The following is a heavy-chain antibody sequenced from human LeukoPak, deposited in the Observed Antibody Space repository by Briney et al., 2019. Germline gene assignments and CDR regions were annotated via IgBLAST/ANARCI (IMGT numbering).Heavy chain of an antibody. V-gene: IGHV3-30*02. CDR2: IRYDGSKK. CDR1: GFTFSTYG. D-gene: IGHD3-10*01. Sequence: PGGSLRLSCAASGFTFSTYGMHWVRQAPGKGLEWVAFIRYDGSKKYYADSVKGRFTISRDNSKNTLYLQMNSLRAEDTAVYYCAKADVLLWFGELPGFDYWGQGTLVTVSS. CDR3: AKADVLLWFGELPGFDY. J-gene: IGHJ4*02.